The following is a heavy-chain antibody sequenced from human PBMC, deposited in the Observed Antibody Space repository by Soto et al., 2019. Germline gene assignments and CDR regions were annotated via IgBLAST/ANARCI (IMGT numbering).Heavy chain of an antibody. CDR2: RYHIGST. CDR3: AGGAPSTTYPTVVHGLDV. D-gene: IGHD4-17*01. CDR1: GVSVSSTDYS. J-gene: IGHJ6*02. Sequence: QVHLQGSGPGLVKPSETLSLICTVSGVSVSSTDYSWTWVRQPPGKGLEWIGYRYHIGSTLYNPSLRRRAIISVDTSKNQLYLDLTSVTAADTAVYYCAGGAPSTTYPTVVHGLDVWGQGTAVTVSS. V-gene: IGHV4-30-4*01.